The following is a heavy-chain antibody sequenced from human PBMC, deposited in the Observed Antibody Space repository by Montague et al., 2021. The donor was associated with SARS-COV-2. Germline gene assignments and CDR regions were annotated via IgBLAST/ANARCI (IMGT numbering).Heavy chain of an antibody. V-gene: IGHV3-23*01. CDR2: ISGSGGYS. CDR1: GFTFDNYA. Sequence: SLRLSCAASGFTFDNYAMHWVRQAPGKGLDWVSGISGSGGYSYYADSVKGRFTISRDNSTNTLYLQMNSLRAEDTALYYCAKDDWYCSGGDCPFDYWGQGTLVSVSS. J-gene: IGHJ4*02. D-gene: IGHD2-15*01. CDR3: AKDDWYCSGGDCPFDY.